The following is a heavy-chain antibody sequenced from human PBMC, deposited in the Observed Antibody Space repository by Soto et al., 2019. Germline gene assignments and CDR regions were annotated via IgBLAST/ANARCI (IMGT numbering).Heavy chain of an antibody. CDR2: ISYSGST. CDR3: ARGGCSDGLPSESPES. Sequence: PSETLSLTCTVSGGSINYYYWSWIRQPPEKGLEWIGHISYSGSTNYNPSLKSRVTISVDTSKNQFSLKLSSVTAADTAVYYCARGGCSDGLPSESPESWGQGPLVTVSS. V-gene: IGHV4-59*01. D-gene: IGHD2-15*01. J-gene: IGHJ4*02. CDR1: GGSINYYY.